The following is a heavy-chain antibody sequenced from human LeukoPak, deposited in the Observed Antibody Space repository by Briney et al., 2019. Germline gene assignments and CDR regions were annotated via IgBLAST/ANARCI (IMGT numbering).Heavy chain of an antibody. CDR3: ARVEMATAFDY. V-gene: IGHV4-59*01. CDR1: GGSISSYY. CDR2: IYYSGST. J-gene: IGHJ4*02. D-gene: IGHD5-24*01. Sequence: SETLSLTCTASGGSISSYYWSWIRQPPGKGLEWIGYIYYSGSTNYNPSLKSRVTISVDTSKNQFSLKLSSVTAADTAVYYCARVEMATAFDYWGQGTLVTVSS.